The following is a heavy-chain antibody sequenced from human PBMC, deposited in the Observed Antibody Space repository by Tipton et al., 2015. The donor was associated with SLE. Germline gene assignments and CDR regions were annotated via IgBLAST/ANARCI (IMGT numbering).Heavy chain of an antibody. D-gene: IGHD5-18*01. Sequence: TLSLTCTVSGGSISNYYWTWIRQPPGKGLEWIGYIYYSGRTNYNPSLKSRVTISVDTSKNQFSLKLSSVTAADTAVYYCARQVDTEAVGSWNFAFWGRGTLVTVSS. CDR2: IYYSGRT. CDR3: ARQVDTEAVGSWNFAF. V-gene: IGHV4-59*08. J-gene: IGHJ2*01. CDR1: GGSISNYY.